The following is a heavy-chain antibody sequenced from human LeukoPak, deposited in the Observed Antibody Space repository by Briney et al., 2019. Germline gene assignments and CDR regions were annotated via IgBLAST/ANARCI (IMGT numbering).Heavy chain of an antibody. CDR2: IYYSGST. V-gene: IGHV4-59*08. D-gene: IGHD5-18*01. CDR1: GGSISSYY. J-gene: IGHJ2*01. CDR3: ARRHDTAMVSDL. Sequence: KPSETLSLSCTVSGGSISSYYWSWIRQPPGKGLEWIGYIYYSGSTNYNPSLKSRVTISVDTSRNQLSLKLSSVTAADTAVYYCARRHDTAMVSDLWGRGTLVTVSS.